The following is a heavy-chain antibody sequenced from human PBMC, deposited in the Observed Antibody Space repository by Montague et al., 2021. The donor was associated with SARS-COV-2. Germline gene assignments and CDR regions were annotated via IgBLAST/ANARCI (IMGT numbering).Heavy chain of an antibody. J-gene: IGHJ6*02. V-gene: IGHV4-34*01. D-gene: IGHD3-10*01. CDR3: AMGRVWGVLFDYYYYGMDV. Sequence: SETLSLTCAVYGGSFSGYYWSWIRQPPGKGLEWIGEINHSGSTNYNPSLKSRVTISVDTSKNQFSLKLSSVTAADTAVYYCAMGRVWGVLFDYYYYGMDVWGQGTTVTVSS. CDR2: INHSGST. CDR1: GGSFSGYY.